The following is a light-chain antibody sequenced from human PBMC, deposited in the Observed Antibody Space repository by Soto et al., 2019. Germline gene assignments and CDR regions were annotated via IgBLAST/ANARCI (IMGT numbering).Light chain of an antibody. CDR1: SSDVGGYNY. CDR3: TSYTSSATHV. V-gene: IGLV2-14*01. CDR2: EVS. Sequence: QSVLTQPASVSASLGQSITISCTGTSSDVGGYNYVSWYQQRPGKAPKLIIFEVSHRPSGVSNRFSGTKSGNTASLTISGLQAEDETDYYCTSYTSSATHVFGTGTKVT. J-gene: IGLJ1*01.